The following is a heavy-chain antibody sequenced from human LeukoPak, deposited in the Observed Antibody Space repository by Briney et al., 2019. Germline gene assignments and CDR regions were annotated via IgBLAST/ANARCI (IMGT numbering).Heavy chain of an antibody. V-gene: IGHV1-69*04. Sequence: GSSVKVSCKASGGTFSSYAISWVRQAPGQGLEWMGRIIPILGIANYAQKFQGRVTITADKSTSTAYMELSSLRSEDTAVYYCASGNTIAPFDYWGQGTLVTVSS. CDR2: IIPILGIA. CDR1: GGTFSSYA. J-gene: IGHJ4*02. CDR3: ASGNTIAPFDY. D-gene: IGHD6-13*01.